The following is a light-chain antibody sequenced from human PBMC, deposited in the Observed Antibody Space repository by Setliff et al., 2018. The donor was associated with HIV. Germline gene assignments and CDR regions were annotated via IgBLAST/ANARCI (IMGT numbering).Light chain of an antibody. Sequence: QSALTQPRSVSGSPGQSVTISCTGTSSDVGGYDYVSWYQQLPGKAPKLMIYDVTKRPSGVPDRFSGSKSGNTASLTISGLQAEDEADYHCCSYAGSYTLGVFGGGTKVTVL. CDR2: DVT. V-gene: IGLV2-11*01. J-gene: IGLJ3*02. CDR1: SSDVGGYDY. CDR3: CSYAGSYTLGV.